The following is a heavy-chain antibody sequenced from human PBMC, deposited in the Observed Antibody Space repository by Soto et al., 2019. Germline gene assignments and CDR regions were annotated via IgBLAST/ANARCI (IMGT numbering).Heavy chain of an antibody. Sequence: GGSLRLSCAASGFTFSSYGMHWVRQAPGKGLEWVAVISYDGSNKYYADSVKGRFTISRDNSKNTLYLQMNSLRAEDTAVYYCAKDSSTSYVLLGDYWGQGTLVTVSS. CDR3: AKDSSTSYVLLGDY. V-gene: IGHV3-30*18. CDR1: GFTFSSYG. J-gene: IGHJ4*02. CDR2: ISYDGSNK. D-gene: IGHD3-10*01.